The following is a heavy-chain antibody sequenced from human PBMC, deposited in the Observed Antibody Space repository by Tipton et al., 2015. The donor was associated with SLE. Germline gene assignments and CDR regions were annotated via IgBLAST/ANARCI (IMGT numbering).Heavy chain of an antibody. CDR3: AREFLNPVTTVHYYFDL. D-gene: IGHD4-11*01. J-gene: IGHJ2*01. CDR2: IYTNGKT. V-gene: IGHV4-4*07. Sequence: TLSLTCTVSGGSISSYYWSWIRQPAGGGLEWIGRIYTNGKTNYNPSLKSRVTMSVDTSKNQFSLKLISVTAADTAVYYCAREFLNPVTTVHYYFDLWGRGTLVTVSS. CDR1: GGSISSYY.